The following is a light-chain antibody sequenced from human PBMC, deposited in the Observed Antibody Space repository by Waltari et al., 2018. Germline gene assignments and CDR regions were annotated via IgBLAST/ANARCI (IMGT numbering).Light chain of an antibody. V-gene: IGLV2-8*01. CDR3: SSYAGNNNYV. CDR2: DVT. Sequence: QSALTQPPSASGSPGQSVSIPCTGTSSDVGGYNYVAWYQQHPGKAPKLMIYDVTKRPSGVPERFPGSKSGNTASLTVAGLQAEDEADYYCSSYAGNNNYVFGSGTKVTVL. J-gene: IGLJ1*01. CDR1: SSDVGGYNY.